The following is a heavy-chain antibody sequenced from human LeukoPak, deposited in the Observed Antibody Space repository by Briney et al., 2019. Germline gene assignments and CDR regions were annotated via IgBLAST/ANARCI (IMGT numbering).Heavy chain of an antibody. CDR2: IWYDGSNK. V-gene: IGHV3-33*01. D-gene: IGHD3-22*01. CDR1: GFTFSSYG. J-gene: IGHJ3*02. CDR3: ARAYYYDSSGYYSAFDI. Sequence: PGRSLRLSCAASGFTFSSYGMHWVRQAPGNWLEWVAVIWYDGSNKYYADSVKGRFTISRDNSKNTLYLQMNSLRAEDTAVYYCARAYYYDSSGYYSAFDIWGQGTMVTVSS.